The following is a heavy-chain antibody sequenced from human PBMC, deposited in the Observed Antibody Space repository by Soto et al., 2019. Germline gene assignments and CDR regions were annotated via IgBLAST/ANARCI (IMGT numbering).Heavy chain of an antibody. CDR2: FIPVIGTG. Sequence: QVQLVQSGAELKRPGSSVTVSCKTSGGTSNTHAISWMRQAPGQGLEWIGRFIPVIGTGNYAQKFEGRLSITADTSTSTVYMELSGLTSDDTAVYYRARDWDFGSGRLTWFDPWGQGALVTVSS. CDR3: ARDWDFGSGRLTWFDP. CDR1: GGTSNTHA. J-gene: IGHJ5*02. V-gene: IGHV1-69*08. D-gene: IGHD3-10*01.